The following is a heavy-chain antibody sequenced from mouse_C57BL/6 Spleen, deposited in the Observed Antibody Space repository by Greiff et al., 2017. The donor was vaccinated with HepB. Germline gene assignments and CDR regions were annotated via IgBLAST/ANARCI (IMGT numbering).Heavy chain of an antibody. J-gene: IGHJ2*01. CDR3: ARKGVYYYGSSFDY. V-gene: IGHV1-26*01. CDR2: LNPNNGGT. D-gene: IGHD1-1*01. CDR1: GYTFTDYY. Sequence: EVQLQQSGPELVKPGASVKISCKASGYTFTDYYMNWVKQSHGKSLEWIGDLNPNNGGTSYNQKFKGKATLTVDKSSSTAYMELRSLTSEDSAVYYCARKGVYYYGSSFDYWGQGTTLTVSS.